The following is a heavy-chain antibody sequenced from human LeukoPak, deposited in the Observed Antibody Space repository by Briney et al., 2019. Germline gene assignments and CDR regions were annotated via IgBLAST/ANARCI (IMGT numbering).Heavy chain of an antibody. CDR2: IIPILGIA. Sequence: ASVKVSCKASGGTFSSYAISWVRQAPGQGLEWMGRIIPILGIANYAQKFQGRVTITADKSTSTAYMELSSLRSEDTAVYYCAKNMGYGDYWYFDLWGRGTLVTVSS. V-gene: IGHV1-69*04. D-gene: IGHD4-17*01. CDR1: GGTFSSYA. J-gene: IGHJ2*01. CDR3: AKNMGYGDYWYFDL.